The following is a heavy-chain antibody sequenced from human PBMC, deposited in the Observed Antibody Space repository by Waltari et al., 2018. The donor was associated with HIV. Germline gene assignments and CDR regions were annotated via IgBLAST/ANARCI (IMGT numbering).Heavy chain of an antibody. CDR2: IYHSGST. V-gene: IGHV4-4*02. J-gene: IGHJ1*01. CDR1: GGSIRSSNW. Sequence: QVQLQESGPGLVKPSGTLSLTCAVSGGSIRSSNWWRWVRQPPGKGLEWIGEIYHSGSTNYNPSLKSRVTISVDKSKNQFSLKLSSVTAADTAVYYCASCEDSHGYRSEYFHHWGQGTLVTVSS. D-gene: IGHD5-18*01. CDR3: ASCEDSHGYRSEYFHH.